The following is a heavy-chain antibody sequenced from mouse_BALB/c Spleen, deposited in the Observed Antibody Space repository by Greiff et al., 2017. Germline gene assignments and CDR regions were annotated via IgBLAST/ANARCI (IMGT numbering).Heavy chain of an antibody. CDR1: GYSITSDYA. D-gene: IGHD2-10*01. CDR3: ARSGAYYGNYRYYAMDY. J-gene: IGHJ4*01. V-gene: IGHV3-2*02. Sequence: EVTLMESGPGLVKPSQSLSLTCTVTGYSITSDYAWNWIRQFPGNKLEWMGYISYSGSTSYNPSLKSRISITRDTSKNQFFLQLNSVTTEDTATYYCARSGAYYGNYRYYAMDYWGQGTSVTVSS. CDR2: ISYSGST.